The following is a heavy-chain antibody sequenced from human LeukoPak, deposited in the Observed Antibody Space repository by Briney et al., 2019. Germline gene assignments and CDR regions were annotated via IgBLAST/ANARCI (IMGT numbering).Heavy chain of an antibody. D-gene: IGHD6-13*01. CDR3: AKGYSSSWFYNYFDY. Sequence: PGGSLRLSCAASGFNFNNYAMSWVRQAPGKGLEWVSAISGSTGSTYYADSVKGRFTISRDNSQSTLYLQMNSLRAEDTAVYYCAKGYSSSWFYNYFDYWGQGTLVTASA. CDR2: ISGSTGST. V-gene: IGHV3-23*01. J-gene: IGHJ4*02. CDR1: GFNFNNYA.